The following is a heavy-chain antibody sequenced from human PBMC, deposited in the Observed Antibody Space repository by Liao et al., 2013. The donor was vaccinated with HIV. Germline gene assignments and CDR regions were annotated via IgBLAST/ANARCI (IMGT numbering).Heavy chain of an antibody. Sequence: QLQLQESGPGLVKPSETLSLTCAVYGGSFSGYYWNWIRQPAGKGLEWIGRIYTSGSTNYNPSLKSRVTMSVDTSKNQFSLKLSSVTAADTAVYYCARGVGYYGTSGYFNYWGQGTLVTVSS. D-gene: IGHD3-22*01. CDR3: ARGVGYYGTSGYFNY. CDR1: GGSFSGYY. J-gene: IGHJ4*02. V-gene: IGHV4-4*07. CDR2: IYTSGST.